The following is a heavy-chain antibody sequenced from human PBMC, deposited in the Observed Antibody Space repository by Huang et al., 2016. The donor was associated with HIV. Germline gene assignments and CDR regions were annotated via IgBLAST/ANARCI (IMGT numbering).Heavy chain of an antibody. CDR1: GFKFDDYA. CDR3: VKDRRMRGSGWTFFDN. CDR2: ISLNSGDI. V-gene: IGHV3-9*01. D-gene: IGHD6-19*01. J-gene: IGHJ4*02. Sequence: EVQLEEFGGRLVQPGRSLRLSCATYGFKFDDYAMHWVRQFPGGGLGWGSGISLNSGDILYADSVRGRFAISRDNAVKSLYLQMDSLRREDTALYYCVKDRRMRGSGWTFFDNWGQGTLVDVSS.